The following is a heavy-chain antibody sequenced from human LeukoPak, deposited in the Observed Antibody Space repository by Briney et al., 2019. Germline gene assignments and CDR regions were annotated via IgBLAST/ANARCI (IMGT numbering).Heavy chain of an antibody. D-gene: IGHD2-2*01. CDR3: ARGSTSDWPLDH. Sequence: ASVKVSCKASGYTFSDYAMHWVRQAPGQWFEWMGWIDAGNGDTRYSLKFQGRVTITRDTSASTAYIELRSLRSEDTAMYYCARGSTSDWPLDHWGQETLVTISS. V-gene: IGHV1-3*01. CDR2: IDAGNGDT. CDR1: GYTFSDYA. J-gene: IGHJ4*02.